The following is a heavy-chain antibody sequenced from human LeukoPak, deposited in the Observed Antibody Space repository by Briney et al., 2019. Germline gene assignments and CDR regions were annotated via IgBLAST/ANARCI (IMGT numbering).Heavy chain of an antibody. CDR1: GYSISSGYY. J-gene: IGHJ4*02. CDR3: ARSDPAKLQFDY. CDR2: IYHSGST. V-gene: IGHV4-38-2*01. D-gene: IGHD1-7*01. Sequence: TSETLSLTCAVSGYSISSGYYWGWIRQPPGKGLEWIGSIYHSGSTYYNPSLKSRVTISVDTSKNQFSLKLSSVTAADTAVYYCARSDPAKLQFDYWGQGTLVTVSS.